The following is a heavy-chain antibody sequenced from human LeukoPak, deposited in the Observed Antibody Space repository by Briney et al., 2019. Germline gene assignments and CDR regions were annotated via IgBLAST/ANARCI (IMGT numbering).Heavy chain of an antibody. CDR1: GFTFSIYA. CDR3: AKKGYYDGSGYYMYYFDR. J-gene: IGHJ4*02. V-gene: IGHV3-23*01. CDR2: ISGSGGTA. D-gene: IGHD3-22*01. Sequence: GGSLRLSCAASGFTFSIYAMSWVRQPPGKGLEWVSAISGSGGTAYYADSVKGRFTISRDNSKNTLYLQMNSLRAEDTAVYYCAKKGYYDGSGYYMYYFDRWGQGTLVTVSS.